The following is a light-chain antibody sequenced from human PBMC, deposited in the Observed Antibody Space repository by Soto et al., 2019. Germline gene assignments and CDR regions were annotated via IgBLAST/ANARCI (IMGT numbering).Light chain of an antibody. Sequence: QSVLTQPPSVSGSPGQSITISCTGTSSDVGGYNYVSWYQQHPGKAPKLMIYEVSNRPSGVSNRFSGSKSGNTASLTISGLQAEDEADYSCSSYTSSSTPYVFGTGTKVTVL. J-gene: IGLJ1*01. CDR2: EVS. CDR1: SSDVGGYNY. CDR3: SSYTSSSTPYV. V-gene: IGLV2-14*01.